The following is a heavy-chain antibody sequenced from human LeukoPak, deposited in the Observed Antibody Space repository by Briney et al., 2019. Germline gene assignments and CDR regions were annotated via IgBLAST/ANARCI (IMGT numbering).Heavy chain of an antibody. CDR2: INSDGSTT. J-gene: IGHJ5*02. CDR1: GFTFSSYW. CDR3: TRRVSATRWFDP. V-gene: IGHV3-74*03. D-gene: IGHD2-15*01. Sequence: GGSLRLSCAASGFTFSSYWMHWVRQAPGKGLVWVSRINSDGSTTKYADSVKGRFTISRDNAENTLYLQMNSLRVEDTAVYYCTRRVSATRWFDPWGQGTLVTVSS.